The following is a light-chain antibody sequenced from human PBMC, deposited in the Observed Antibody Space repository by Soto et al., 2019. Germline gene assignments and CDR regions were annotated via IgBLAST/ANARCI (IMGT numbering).Light chain of an antibody. CDR2: GAS. Sequence: PGERVTLSCRASQTVSSSYVTWYQQKPGQAPRLLIYGASTRDTSIRAGFSDSGSVTDFTLTISSLQPEDFTVYYCQLYTFGQGTKLEIK. J-gene: IGKJ2*01. CDR1: QTVSSSY. V-gene: IGKV3D-7*01. CDR3: QLYT.